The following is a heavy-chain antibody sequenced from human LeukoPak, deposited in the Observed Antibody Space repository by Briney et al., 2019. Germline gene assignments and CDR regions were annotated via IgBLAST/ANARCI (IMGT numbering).Heavy chain of an antibody. Sequence: GASVKVSCKASGGTFSSYAISWVRQAPGQGLEWMGWISAYNGNTNYAQKLQGRVTMTTDTSTSTAYMELRSLRSDDTAVYYCASGVGSFGYYYMDVWAKGPRSPSP. D-gene: IGHD3-10*01. CDR1: GGTFSSYA. CDR3: ASGVGSFGYYYMDV. V-gene: IGHV1-18*01. J-gene: IGHJ6*03. CDR2: ISAYNGNT.